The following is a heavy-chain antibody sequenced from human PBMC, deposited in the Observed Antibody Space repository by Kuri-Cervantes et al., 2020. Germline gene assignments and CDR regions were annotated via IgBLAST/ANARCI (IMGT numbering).Heavy chain of an antibody. J-gene: IGHJ4*02. D-gene: IGHD3-16*02. CDR2: INTNTGNP. Sequence: ASVKVSCKASGYTFTSYAMNWVRQAPGQGLEWMGWINTNTGNPTYAQGFTGRFVFSLDTSVSTAYLQISSPKAEDTAVYYCARGPMITFGGVIANWGQGTLVTVSS. CDR1: GYTFTSYA. V-gene: IGHV7-4-1*02. CDR3: ARGPMITFGGVIAN.